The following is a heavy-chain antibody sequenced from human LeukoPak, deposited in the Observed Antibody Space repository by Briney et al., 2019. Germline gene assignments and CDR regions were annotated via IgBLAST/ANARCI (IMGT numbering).Heavy chain of an antibody. Sequence: PSETLSLTCGVYGGSFSGYYWSWIRQPPGKGLEWIGEINHSGSTNYNPSLKSRVTISVEMSKNQFSLKLSSVTAADTAVYYCARDTHYYGSGSYYFYWGQGTLVTVSS. D-gene: IGHD3-10*01. V-gene: IGHV4-34*01. J-gene: IGHJ4*02. CDR1: GGSFSGYY. CDR2: INHSGST. CDR3: ARDTHYYGSGSYYFY.